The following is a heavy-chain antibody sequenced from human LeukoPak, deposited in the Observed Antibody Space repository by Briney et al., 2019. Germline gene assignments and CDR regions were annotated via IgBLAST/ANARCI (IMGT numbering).Heavy chain of an antibody. CDR2: ISYDGSNK. V-gene: IGHV3-30-3*01. CDR1: GFTFSSYA. Sequence: GGSLRLSCAASGFTFSSYAMHWVRQAPGKGLEWVAVISYDGSNKYYADSVKGRFTISRDNAKNSLYLQMNSLRAEDTAVYYCARETCDYWGQGTLVTVSS. J-gene: IGHJ4*02. CDR3: ARETCDY.